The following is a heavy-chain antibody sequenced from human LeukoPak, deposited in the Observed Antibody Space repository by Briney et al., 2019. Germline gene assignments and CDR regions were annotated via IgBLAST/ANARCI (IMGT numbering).Heavy chain of an antibody. J-gene: IGHJ5*02. V-gene: IGHV4-39*07. CDR2: IYYSGST. CDR1: GGSISSINYY. Sequence: SETLSLTCTVSGGSISSINYYWGWIRQPPGKGLEWIGSIYYSGSTYYNPSLRGRVTTSVDTSKNQFSLKLSSVTAADTAVYYCAAVSRTAAVQNWFDPWGQGTLATVSS. CDR3: AAVSRTAAVQNWFDP. D-gene: IGHD6-13*01.